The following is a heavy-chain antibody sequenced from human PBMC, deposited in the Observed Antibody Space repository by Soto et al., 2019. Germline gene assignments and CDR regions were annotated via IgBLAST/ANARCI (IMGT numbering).Heavy chain of an antibody. CDR1: GGSISTDNW. J-gene: IGHJ1*01. V-gene: IGHV4-4*02. Sequence: QVQLQESGPGLVEPSGTLSLTCAVSGGSISTDNWWSWVRQHPGKGLQWIGEIYHSGSTNYSPSLESRVTISVDKSKNQYSLRLRSVTAADTAVYYCASRAGNRPFWGQGTLVTVSS. CDR2: IYHSGST. CDR3: ASRAGNRPF.